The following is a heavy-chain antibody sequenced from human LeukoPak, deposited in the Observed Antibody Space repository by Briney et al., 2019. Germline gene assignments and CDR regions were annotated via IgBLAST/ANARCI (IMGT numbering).Heavy chain of an antibody. V-gene: IGHV3-9*01. Sequence: PGRSLRLSCAASGFTFDDYAIHWVRQAPGKGLEWVSSINWSGNNIAYADSVKGRFTVSRDNAENSLYLQMNSLRTEDTALYYCSRVSGSYFFVVNDAFDIWGQGTMVTVSS. CDR3: SRVSGSYFFVVNDAFDI. CDR1: GFTFDDYA. CDR2: INWSGNNI. D-gene: IGHD1-26*01. J-gene: IGHJ3*02.